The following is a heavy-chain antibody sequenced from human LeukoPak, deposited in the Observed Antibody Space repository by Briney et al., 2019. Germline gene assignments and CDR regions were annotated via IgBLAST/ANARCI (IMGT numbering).Heavy chain of an antibody. Sequence: GGSLRLPCAASGFTFSTYAMTWVRQAPGKGLEWVSTISGSGDNTYYADSVRGRFTISRDNSKNTLYVQMNSLRAEDTAVYYCAKDGAYCGGGCDSHDAFAIWGQGTMVTVS. CDR3: AKDGAYCGGGCDSHDAFAI. D-gene: IGHD2-21*02. CDR1: GFTFSTYA. CDR2: ISGSGDNT. J-gene: IGHJ3*02. V-gene: IGHV3-23*01.